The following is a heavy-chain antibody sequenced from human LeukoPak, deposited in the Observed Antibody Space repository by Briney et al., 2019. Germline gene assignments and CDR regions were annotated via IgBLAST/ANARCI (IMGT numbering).Heavy chain of an antibody. CDR2: ISGSGGST. Sequence: GGSLRLSCAASGFTFSSYGMSWVRQAPGKGLEWVSAISGSGGSTYYADSVKGRFTISRDNSKNTLYLQMNSLRAEDTAVYYCAKDSYYDYVWGSYRYTNQFDYWGQGTLVTVSS. CDR1: GFTFSSYG. V-gene: IGHV3-23*01. J-gene: IGHJ4*02. CDR3: AKDSYYDYVWGSYRYTNQFDY. D-gene: IGHD3-16*02.